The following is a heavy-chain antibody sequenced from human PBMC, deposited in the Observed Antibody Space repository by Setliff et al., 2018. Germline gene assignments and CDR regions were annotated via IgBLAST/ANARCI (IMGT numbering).Heavy chain of an antibody. J-gene: IGHJ3*02. D-gene: IGHD2-21*01. Sequence: GGSLRLSCAASGFTFSSYAMHWVRQAPGKGLEWVAVISYDGSNKYYADSVKGRFTISRDNAKNSLYLQMNSLRAEDTAVYYCARTYSTPDAFDIWGQGTMVTVSS. CDR1: GFTFSSYA. CDR2: ISYDGSNK. CDR3: ARTYSTPDAFDI. V-gene: IGHV3-30-3*01.